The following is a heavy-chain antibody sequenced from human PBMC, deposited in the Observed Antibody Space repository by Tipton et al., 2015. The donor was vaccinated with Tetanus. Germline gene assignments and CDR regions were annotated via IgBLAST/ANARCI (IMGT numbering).Heavy chain of an antibody. CDR3: AREGFVSGWRGMDV. J-gene: IGHJ6*02. CDR1: GFSLSAYW. D-gene: IGHD6-19*01. CDR2: ISYDGTYT. V-gene: IGHV3-74*01. Sequence: SLRLSCAASGFSLSAYWVHWVRQAPGKGLVWVSRISYDGTYTDYADSVKGRFIISRDNAKNTLYLQVNSLRADDTAVYYCAREGFVSGWRGMDVWGQGTPVTVSS.